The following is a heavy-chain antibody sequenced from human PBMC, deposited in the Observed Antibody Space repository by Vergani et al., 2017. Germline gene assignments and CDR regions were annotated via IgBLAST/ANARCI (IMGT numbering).Heavy chain of an antibody. Sequence: EVQLVQSGAEVKKPGESLKISCKGSGYSFTSYWIGWVRQMPGKGLEWMGIIYPGDSDNRYSPSFQGQVTISADKSISTDYLQWSSLKASYTAVYYCARERAADVLSGPYYYMDVWGKGSTVTVSS. V-gene: IGHV5-51*03. CDR2: IYPGDSDN. D-gene: IGHD3-3*01. CDR3: ARERAADVLSGPYYYMDV. J-gene: IGHJ6*03. CDR1: GYSFTSYW.